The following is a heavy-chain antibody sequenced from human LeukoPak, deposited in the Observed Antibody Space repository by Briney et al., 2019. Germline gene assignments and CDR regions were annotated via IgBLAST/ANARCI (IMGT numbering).Heavy chain of an antibody. J-gene: IGHJ6*02. V-gene: IGHV3-23*01. Sequence: QPGGSLRLSCAASGFTFSSYAMSWVRQAPGKGLEWVSAISGSGGSTYYADSVKGRFTISRDNSKNTLYLQMNSLRAEDTAVYYCARDEGYYYYGMDVWGQGTTVTVSS. CDR3: ARDEGYYYYGMDV. CDR2: ISGSGGST. CDR1: GFTFSSYA.